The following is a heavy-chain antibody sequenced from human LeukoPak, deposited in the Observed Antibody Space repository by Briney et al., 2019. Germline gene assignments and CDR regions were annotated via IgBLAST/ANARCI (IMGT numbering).Heavy chain of an antibody. CDR3: ARVNLRGSNYNWFDP. Sequence: GASVKVSCKTSGGTFLSHTFSWVRQAPGQGLEWMGKITPVINTANYAQTFQGRVSIYADKSTTTVYMGLSGLRPDDTAVYYCARVNLRGSNYNWFDPWGQGTLVTVAS. J-gene: IGHJ5*02. D-gene: IGHD1-26*01. CDR1: GGTFLSHT. CDR2: ITPVINTA. V-gene: IGHV1-69*08.